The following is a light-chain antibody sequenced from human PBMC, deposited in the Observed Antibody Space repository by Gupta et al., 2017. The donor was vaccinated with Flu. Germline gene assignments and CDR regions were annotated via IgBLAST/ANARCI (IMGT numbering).Light chain of an antibody. CDR3: QVWDSSRDPVV. V-gene: IGLV3-21*02. CDR2: DNS. Sequence: SYVLTQPPSVSVAPGQTARMTCGGNNIGSKSVHWYQQRPGRAPVLVVYDNSDRPSGIPERFSGSNSGNTATLTISRVEAGDEADYYCQVWDSSRDPVVFGGGTKLTVL. J-gene: IGLJ2*01. CDR1: NIGSKS.